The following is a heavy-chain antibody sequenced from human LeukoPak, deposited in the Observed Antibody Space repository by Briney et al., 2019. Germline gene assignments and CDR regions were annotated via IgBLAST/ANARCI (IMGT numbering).Heavy chain of an antibody. CDR3: ARDPRSSWYGY. D-gene: IGHD6-13*01. CDR1: GGSISSYY. V-gene: IGHV4-4*07. Sequence: TSETLSLTWTVSGGSISSYYWSWIRQPAGKGLEGIGRIYTSGSTNYNPTLKSRVTMSVDTSKNQFSLKLSSVTAADTAVYYCARDPRSSWYGYWGQGTLVTVSS. J-gene: IGHJ4*02. CDR2: IYTSGST.